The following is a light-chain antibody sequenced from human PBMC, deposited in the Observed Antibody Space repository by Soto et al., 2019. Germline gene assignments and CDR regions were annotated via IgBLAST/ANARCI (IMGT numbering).Light chain of an antibody. CDR1: QSVSNNY. J-gene: IGKJ1*01. Sequence: EIVLTQSPGTLSLSPGERATLSCRASQSVSNNYLAWYQQRPGQAPRLLTYGASSRAIGIPDRFSGSGSGKDFTLTINRLEPEDFGVYYCQQYGNSPWTFGQGTKVEIK. CDR3: QQYGNSPWT. CDR2: GAS. V-gene: IGKV3-20*01.